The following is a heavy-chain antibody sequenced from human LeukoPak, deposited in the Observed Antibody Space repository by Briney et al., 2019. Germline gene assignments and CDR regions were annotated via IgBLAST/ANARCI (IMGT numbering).Heavy chain of an antibody. Sequence: PGGSLRLSCAASGFTFSSYGMHWVRQAPGKGLEWVAFIRYDGSNKYYADSVKGGFTISRDNSKNTLYLQMNSLRAEDTAVYYCAKPAWYYDSSGYYLTHWGQGTLVTVSS. V-gene: IGHV3-30*02. CDR2: IRYDGSNK. J-gene: IGHJ4*02. CDR3: AKPAWYYDSSGYYLTH. CDR1: GFTFSSYG. D-gene: IGHD3-22*01.